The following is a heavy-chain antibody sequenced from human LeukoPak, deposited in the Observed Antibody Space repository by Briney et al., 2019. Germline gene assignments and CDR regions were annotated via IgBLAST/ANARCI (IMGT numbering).Heavy chain of an antibody. V-gene: IGHV5-51*01. CDR2: IHPGDSDT. CDR1: GYIFTSYW. Sequence: GESLKISCEASGYIFTSYWIGWVRQMPGKGLEWMGIIHPGDSDTTYRPSFQGQVTISADKSISTAYLQWSSLKASDTAMYYCARTPGFYYYYMDVWGKGTTVTVSS. CDR3: ARTPGFYYYYMDV. J-gene: IGHJ6*03.